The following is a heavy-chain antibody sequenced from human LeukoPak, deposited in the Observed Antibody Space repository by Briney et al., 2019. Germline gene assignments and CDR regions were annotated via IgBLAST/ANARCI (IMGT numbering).Heavy chain of an antibody. V-gene: IGHV3-7*01. D-gene: IGHD6-13*01. CDR1: GFTFSDYW. CDR2: VNQNGGEK. CDR3: ARDGTAAGLYFDL. J-gene: IGHJ4*01. Sequence: GGSLRLSCAVSGFTFSDYWMNWVRQAPGKGLEWVASVNQNGGEKSYVDSVKGRFTISRDNPRNSLYLQMSSLRAEDTAVYYCARDGTAAGLYFDLWGQGTLVTVSS.